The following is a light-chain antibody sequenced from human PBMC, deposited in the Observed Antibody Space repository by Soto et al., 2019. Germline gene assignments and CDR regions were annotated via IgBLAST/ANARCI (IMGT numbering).Light chain of an antibody. CDR3: QQRSNRPPGVT. V-gene: IGKV3-11*01. Sequence: ELVLTQSPGTLSLSPGERATLSCRASQSVSSYLAWYQQIPGQAPKLLIYDASTRATGIPARFSGSGSGTDLTLTISSLEPQDFAVSYCQQRSNRPPGVTFGQGTRLEIK. CDR2: DAS. J-gene: IGKJ5*01. CDR1: QSVSSY.